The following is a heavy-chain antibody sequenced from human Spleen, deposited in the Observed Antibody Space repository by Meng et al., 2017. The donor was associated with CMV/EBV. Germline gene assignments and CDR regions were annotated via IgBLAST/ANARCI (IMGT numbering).Heavy chain of an antibody. Sequence: ESLKISCAASGFTFSSYWMHWVRQAPGKGLVWVSRINSDGSSTSYADSVKGRFTISRDNAKNTLYLQMNSLRATDTALYYCAKGTYDFWSGYSPSQDGMDVWGQGTTVTVSS. J-gene: IGHJ6*02. CDR3: AKGTYDFWSGYSPSQDGMDV. CDR1: GFTFSSYW. CDR2: INSDGSST. D-gene: IGHD3-3*01. V-gene: IGHV3-74*01.